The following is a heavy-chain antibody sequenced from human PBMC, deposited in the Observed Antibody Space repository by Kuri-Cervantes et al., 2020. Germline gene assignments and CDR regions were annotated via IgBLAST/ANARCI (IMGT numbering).Heavy chain of an antibody. Sequence: GESLKISCAASGFTFSDYYMSWIRQAPGKGLEWVSYISSSGSTIYYADSVKGRFTISRDNAKNSLYLQMNSLRAEDTAVYYCARDTDYGDYGSSDYWGQGTLVTVSS. CDR1: GFTFSDYY. CDR3: ARDTDYGDYGSSDY. D-gene: IGHD4-17*01. CDR2: ISSSGSTI. V-gene: IGHV3-11*04. J-gene: IGHJ4*02.